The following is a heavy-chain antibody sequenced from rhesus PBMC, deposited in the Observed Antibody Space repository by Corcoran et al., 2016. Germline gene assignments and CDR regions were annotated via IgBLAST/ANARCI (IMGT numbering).Heavy chain of an antibody. CDR2: IRSTGKTI. D-gene: IGHD3-16*01. J-gene: IGHJ4*01. Sequence: EVQLVESGGGLVQPGGSLRLSCAASGFTFSSYDMSWVRQAPGKGLERVSYIRSTGKTIDSAASGKGRFTSSRDNAKNSLSLQMSSLRAEDTAVYYCKGLLSRPTRVLLDYWGQGVLVTVSS. V-gene: IGHV3-136*01. CDR1: GFTFSSYD. CDR3: KGLLSRPTRVLLDY.